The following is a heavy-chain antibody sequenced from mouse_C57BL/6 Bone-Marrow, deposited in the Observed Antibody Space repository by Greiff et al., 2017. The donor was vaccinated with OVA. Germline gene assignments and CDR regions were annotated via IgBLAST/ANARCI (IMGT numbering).Heavy chain of an antibody. CDR1: GFNIKNTY. CDR2: IDPANDNT. D-gene: IGHD1-1*01. J-gene: IGHJ4*01. V-gene: IGHV14-3*01. CDR3: AGENFGSSFYARDY. Sequence: EVQLQQSVAELVRPGASVKLSCTASGFNIKNTYMHWVKQRPEQGLEWIGRIDPANDNTKYAPKFQGKATMTADTSSNTAYLQLSSLSSEDTAVEFCAGENFGSSFYARDYWGQGTTVTVSS.